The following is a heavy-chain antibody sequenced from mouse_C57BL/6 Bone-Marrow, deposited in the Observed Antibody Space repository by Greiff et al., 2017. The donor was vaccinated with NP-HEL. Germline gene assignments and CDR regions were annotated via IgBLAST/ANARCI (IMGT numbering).Heavy chain of an antibody. CDR3: VRQGSTMVTTWYFDV. D-gene: IGHD2-2*01. V-gene: IGHV10-1*01. J-gene: IGHJ1*03. Sequence: EVKLVESGGGLVQPKGSLKLSCAASGFSFNTYAMNWVRQAPGKGLEWVARIRSKSNNYATYYADSVKDRFTISRDDSESMLYLQMNNLKTEDTAMYYCVRQGSTMVTTWYFDVWGTGTTVTVSS. CDR2: IRSKSNNYAT. CDR1: GFSFNTYA.